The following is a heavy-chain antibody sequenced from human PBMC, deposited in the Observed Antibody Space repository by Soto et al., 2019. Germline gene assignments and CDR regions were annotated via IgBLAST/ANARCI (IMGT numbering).Heavy chain of an antibody. J-gene: IGHJ6*02. D-gene: IGHD3-9*01. V-gene: IGHV3-30-3*01. Sequence: GGCLRLSCAASGFTFSSYAMHWVRQAPGKGLEWVAVISYDGSNKYYADSVKGRFTISRDNSKNTLYLQMNSLRAEDTAVYYCARAGAGYNYDILTGYYDYGMDVWGQGTTVTVSS. CDR2: ISYDGSNK. CDR1: GFTFSSYA. CDR3: ARAGAGYNYDILTGYYDYGMDV.